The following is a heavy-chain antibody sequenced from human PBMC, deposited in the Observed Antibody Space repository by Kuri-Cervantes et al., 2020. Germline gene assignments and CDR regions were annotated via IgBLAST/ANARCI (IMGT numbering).Heavy chain of an antibody. J-gene: IGHJ6*02. CDR1: GFTFSSYW. D-gene: IGHD2-15*01. CDR2: INSDGSST. CDR3: AREEVVFFDYYGMDV. V-gene: IGHV3-74*01. Sequence: LSLTCAASGFTFSSYWMHWVRQAPGKGLVWVSRINSDGSSTSYADSVKGRFTTSRDNAKNTLYLQMNSLRAEDTAVYYCAREEVVFFDYYGMDVWGQGTTVTVSS.